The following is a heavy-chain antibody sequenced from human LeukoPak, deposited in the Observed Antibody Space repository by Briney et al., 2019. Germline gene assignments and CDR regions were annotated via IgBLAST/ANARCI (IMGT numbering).Heavy chain of an antibody. CDR1: GFTFSSYG. V-gene: IGHV3-30*18. Sequence: PGRSLRLSCAASGFTFSSYGMHWVRQAPGKGLEWVAVISYDGSNKYYADSVKGRFTISRDNSKNTLYLQMSSLRAEDTAVYYCAKGNWFDPWGQGTLVTVSS. J-gene: IGHJ5*02. CDR2: ISYDGSNK. CDR3: AKGNWFDP.